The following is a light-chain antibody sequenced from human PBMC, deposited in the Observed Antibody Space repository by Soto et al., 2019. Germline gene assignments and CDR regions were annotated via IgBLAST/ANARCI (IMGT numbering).Light chain of an antibody. CDR3: QQYGSSPRT. CDR2: GAS. Sequence: EIVLTRSPVILSKTKGERATLPCRASQSVSSSYLAWYQQKPGQAPRLLIYGASSRATGIPDRFSGSGSGTDFTLTISRLEPEDFAVYYCQQYGSSPRTFGQGTKVDIK. V-gene: IGKV3-20*01. J-gene: IGKJ1*01. CDR1: QSVSSSY.